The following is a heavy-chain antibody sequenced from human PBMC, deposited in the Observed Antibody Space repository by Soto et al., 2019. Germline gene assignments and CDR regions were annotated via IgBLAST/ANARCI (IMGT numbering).Heavy chain of an antibody. CDR2: ISSSSSYI. Sequence: GGSLRLSCAASGFTFSSYSMNWVRQAPGKGLEWVSSISSSSSYIYYADSVKGRFTISRDNAKNSLYLQMNSLRAEDTAVYYCAREVDRYCSGGSCEIDYWGQGTLVTVSS. V-gene: IGHV3-21*01. CDR1: GFTFSSYS. J-gene: IGHJ4*02. D-gene: IGHD2-15*01. CDR3: AREVDRYCSGGSCEIDY.